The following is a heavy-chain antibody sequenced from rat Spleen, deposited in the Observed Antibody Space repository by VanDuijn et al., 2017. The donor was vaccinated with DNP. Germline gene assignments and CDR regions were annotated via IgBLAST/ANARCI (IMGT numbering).Heavy chain of an antibody. CDR1: GFTFSNFG. Sequence: EVQLVESGGGLVQPGKSLKLSCAASGFTFSNFGMAWVRQTPTKGLEWVAFISTGGDNTYYRDSVKGRFTISRDNAKNTQYLQMDSLRSEDTATYYCATWDLDYWGQGVMVTVSS. CDR2: ISTGGDNT. V-gene: IGHV5S13*01. J-gene: IGHJ2*01. CDR3: ATWDLDY. D-gene: IGHD4-6*01.